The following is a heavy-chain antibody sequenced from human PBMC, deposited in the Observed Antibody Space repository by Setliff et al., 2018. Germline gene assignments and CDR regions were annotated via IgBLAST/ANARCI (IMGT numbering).Heavy chain of an antibody. V-gene: IGHV3-23*01. Sequence: GGSLRLSCAASGFTLSSYAMTWVRRAPGKGLEWVSGIRSGGGNTYYADSVKGRFTISRDNSKNTLYLQMNSLRAEDTAVYYCAKSRGQWSFDYWGQGTLVTVSS. CDR3: AKSRGQWSFDY. CDR2: IRSGGGNT. D-gene: IGHD6-19*01. J-gene: IGHJ4*02. CDR1: GFTLSSYA.